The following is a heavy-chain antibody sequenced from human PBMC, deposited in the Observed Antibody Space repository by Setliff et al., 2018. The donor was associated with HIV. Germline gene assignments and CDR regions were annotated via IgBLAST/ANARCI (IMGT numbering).Heavy chain of an antibody. CDR1: GFTFSSYT. CDR2: ISGSGANT. V-gene: IGHV3-23*01. CDR3: AKLDYYDYSGSWARKSAIDF. J-gene: IGHJ3*01. Sequence: GSLRLSCAASGFTFSSYTMSWVRQAPGKGLEWVSGISGSGANTYHADSVKGRFTISRDNAKNSLFLQMSSLRAKDTALYYCAKLDYYDYSGSWARKSAIDFWGRGTMVTVSS. D-gene: IGHD3-22*01.